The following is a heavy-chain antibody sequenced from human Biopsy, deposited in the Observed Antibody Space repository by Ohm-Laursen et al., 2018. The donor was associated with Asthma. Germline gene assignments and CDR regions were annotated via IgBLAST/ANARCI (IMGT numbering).Heavy chain of an antibody. D-gene: IGHD2-2*01. CDR2: FFHNGRP. J-gene: IGHJ4*02. Sequence: SQTLSLTWADYYGSITSGGYYWTWIRQHPGKGLEWIEEFFHNGRPNYSPSLKSRVTISVDKSKNQFSLNLRAVTAAGTAVYYCATLRVYCRGANCFFFNYWGQGTLGTVSS. CDR1: YGSITSGGYY. CDR3: ATLRVYCRGANCFFFNY. V-gene: IGHV4-31*11.